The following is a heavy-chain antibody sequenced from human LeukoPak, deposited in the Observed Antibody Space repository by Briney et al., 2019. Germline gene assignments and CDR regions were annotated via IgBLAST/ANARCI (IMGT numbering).Heavy chain of an antibody. D-gene: IGHD2-8*01. V-gene: IGHV1-46*01. Sequence: GASVKVSCKASGYTFTSYYMHWVRQAPGQGLEWMGIINPSGGSTSYAQKFQGRVTMTRDTSTSTVYMKLSSLRSEDTAVYYCAWLANGGIDYWGQGTLVTVSS. J-gene: IGHJ4*02. CDR1: GYTFTSYY. CDR3: AWLANGGIDY. CDR2: INPSGGST.